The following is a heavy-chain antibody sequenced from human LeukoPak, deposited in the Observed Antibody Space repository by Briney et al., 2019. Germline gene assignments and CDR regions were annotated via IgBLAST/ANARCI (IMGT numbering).Heavy chain of an antibody. V-gene: IGHV5-51*01. CDR2: IYPGDSDT. Sequence: YWSWIRQHPGKGLEWIGYIYPGDSDTRYSPSFQGQVTISADKSISTAYLQWSSLKASDTAMYYCARHFSPGWFDPWGQGTLVTVSS. CDR1: YW. CDR3: ARHFSPGWFDP. D-gene: IGHD3-3*01. J-gene: IGHJ5*02.